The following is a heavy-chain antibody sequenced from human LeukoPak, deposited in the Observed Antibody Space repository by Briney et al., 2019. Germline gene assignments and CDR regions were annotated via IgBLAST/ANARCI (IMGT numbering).Heavy chain of an antibody. CDR3: ARTVMAVAANWFDP. CDR1: GLTFSSYS. Sequence: PGGSLRLSCAASGLTFSSYSMNWVRQAPGKGLEWVSFIRCGSSIISYADSVKGRFTISRDNAKNSLYLQMNSLRDEDTAVYYFARTVMAVAANWFDPGSQGTLVTVSS. CDR2: IRCGSSII. V-gene: IGHV3-48*02. D-gene: IGHD6-19*01. J-gene: IGHJ5*02.